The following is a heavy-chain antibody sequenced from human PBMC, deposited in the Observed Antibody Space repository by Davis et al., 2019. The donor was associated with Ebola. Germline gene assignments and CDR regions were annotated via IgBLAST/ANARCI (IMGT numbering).Heavy chain of an antibody. V-gene: IGHV3-21*01. CDR3: ARDHRFGAANDAFDI. Sequence: GESLKISCAASGFTFSSYAMHWVRQAPGKGLEWVSSISSSSSYIYYADSVKGRFTISRDNAKNSLYLQMNSLRAEDTAVYYCARDHRFGAANDAFDIWGQGTMVTVSS. D-gene: IGHD3-10*01. CDR1: GFTFSSYA. CDR2: ISSSSSYI. J-gene: IGHJ3*02.